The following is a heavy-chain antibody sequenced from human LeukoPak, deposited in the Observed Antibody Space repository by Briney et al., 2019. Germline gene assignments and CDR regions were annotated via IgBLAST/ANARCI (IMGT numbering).Heavy chain of an antibody. CDR1: GFTFSDYY. Sequence: GGSLRLSCAASGFTFSDYYMSWNRQAPGKGLEWVSYISSSSSYTNYADSVKGRFTISRDNAKNSLYLQMNSLRAEDTAVYYCARVPPQRYSSSWWGPKPNYYYGMDVWGKGTTVTVSS. D-gene: IGHD6-13*01. CDR2: ISSSSSYT. V-gene: IGHV3-11*06. J-gene: IGHJ6*04. CDR3: ARVPPQRYSSSWWGPKPNYYYGMDV.